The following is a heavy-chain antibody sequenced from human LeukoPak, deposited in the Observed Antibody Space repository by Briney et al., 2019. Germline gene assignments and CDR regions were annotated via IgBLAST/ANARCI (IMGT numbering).Heavy chain of an antibody. Sequence: GSLRLSCAASGFTFSTYSMNWVRQAPGKGLEWVSSISGSASYIYYADSVKGRFTISRDNAKNSLFVQMNSLRAEDTAVYYCARVRSSGWYVDYWGQGTLVTVSS. CDR1: GFTFSTYS. CDR3: ARVRSSGWYVDY. D-gene: IGHD6-25*01. V-gene: IGHV3-21*01. J-gene: IGHJ4*02. CDR2: ISGSASYI.